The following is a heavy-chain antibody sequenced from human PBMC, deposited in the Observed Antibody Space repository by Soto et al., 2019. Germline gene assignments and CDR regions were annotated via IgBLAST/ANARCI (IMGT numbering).Heavy chain of an antibody. Sequence: PGGSLRLSCAASGFTFDDYAMHWVRQVPGKGLEWVSGINWNSGSIGYGDSVKGRFAISRDNAKNSLHLQMDSLSAEDTAFYYCARAHSNGWYQHMDYWGQGTLVTVSS. D-gene: IGHD6-19*01. CDR1: GFTFDDYA. J-gene: IGHJ4*02. V-gene: IGHV3-9*01. CDR3: ARAHSNGWYQHMDY. CDR2: INWNSGSI.